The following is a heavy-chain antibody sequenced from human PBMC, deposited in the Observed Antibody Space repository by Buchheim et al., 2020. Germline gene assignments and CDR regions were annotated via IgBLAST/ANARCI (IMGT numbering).Heavy chain of an antibody. Sequence: EVQLVESGGGLVQPGGSLRLSCAASGFSFFAFSMSWVRQTPGKGLEWVSYISGSSSTILYADSVKGRFTISRDNATDSLYLPMNSLRAEDTAVYYCVRDLLSSGWYRGYFDHWGQGTL. CDR1: GFSFFAFS. CDR3: VRDLLSSGWYRGYFDH. J-gene: IGHJ4*02. D-gene: IGHD6-19*01. V-gene: IGHV3-48*01. CDR2: ISGSSSTI.